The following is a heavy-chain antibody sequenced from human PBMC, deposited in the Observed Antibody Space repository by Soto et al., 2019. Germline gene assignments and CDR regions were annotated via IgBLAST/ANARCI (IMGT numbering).Heavy chain of an antibody. J-gene: IGHJ5*02. CDR2: ISAYNGNT. Sequence: ASGKVSCKASGYTFTSYGISWVRQAPGQGNEWMGWISAYNGNTNYAQKLQGRVTMTTDTSTSTAYMELRSLRSDDTAVYYCSRDLKYYDFWSGYYNGFDPWGQGTLVTVSS. CDR1: GYTFTSYG. V-gene: IGHV1-18*01. CDR3: SRDLKYYDFWSGYYNGFDP. D-gene: IGHD3-3*01.